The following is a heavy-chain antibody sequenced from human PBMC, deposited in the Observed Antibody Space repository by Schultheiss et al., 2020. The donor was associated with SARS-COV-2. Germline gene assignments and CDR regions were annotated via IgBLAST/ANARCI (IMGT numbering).Heavy chain of an antibody. J-gene: IGHJ6*02. CDR1: GGSISSGYY. V-gene: IGHV4-4*07. D-gene: IGHD2-2*01. CDR3: ARDRKSCRETSCYWLYYYNGMDV. Sequence: SETLSLTCTVSGGSISSGYYWSWIRQPAGKGLEWIGRIYTSGSTNYNPSLKSRVTMSVDTSKNQFSLKLSSVTAADTAVYYCARDRKSCRETSCYWLYYYNGMDVWGQGTTVTVSS. CDR2: IYTSGST.